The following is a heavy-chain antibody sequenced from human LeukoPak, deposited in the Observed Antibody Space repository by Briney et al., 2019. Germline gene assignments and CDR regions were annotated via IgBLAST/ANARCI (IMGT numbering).Heavy chain of an antibody. CDR2: ISYDGSNK. CDR3: AKDTIGYCSGGSCPTPCDY. V-gene: IGHV3-30*18. J-gene: IGHJ4*02. D-gene: IGHD2-15*01. CDR1: GFTFKDYA. Sequence: PGGSLRLSCAASGFTFKDYAMHWVRQAPGKGLEWVAVISYDGSNKYYADSVKGRFTISRDNSKNTLYLQMNSLRAEDTAVYYCAKDTIGYCSGGSCPTPCDYWGQGTLVTVSS.